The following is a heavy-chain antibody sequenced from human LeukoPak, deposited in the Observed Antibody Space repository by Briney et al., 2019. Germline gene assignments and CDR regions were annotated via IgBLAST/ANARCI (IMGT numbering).Heavy chain of an antibody. V-gene: IGHV3-15*01. CDR2: IKSKTDGGTT. J-gene: IGHJ4*02. D-gene: IGHD1-20*01. CDR3: ARASIRGIPITHY. CDR1: GFTFSNAW. Sequence: GGSLRLSCAASGFTFSNAWMSWVRQAPGKGLEWVGRIKSKTDGGTTDYAAPVKGRFTISRDNAENSLYLQMNSLRAEDTAVYYCARASIRGIPITHYWGQGTLVTVPS.